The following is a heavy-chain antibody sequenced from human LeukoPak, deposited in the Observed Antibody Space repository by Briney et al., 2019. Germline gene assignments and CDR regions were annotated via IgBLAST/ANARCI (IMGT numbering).Heavy chain of an antibody. CDR2: IRSKAYGGTT. Sequence: GGSLRLSCTASGFTFGDYAMSWARQAPGKGLEWVGFIRSKAYGGTTEYAASVKGRFTISRDDSKSIAYLQMNSLKTEDTAVYYCTREEVDFDYWGQGTLVTVSS. D-gene: IGHD2-15*01. CDR3: TREEVDFDY. J-gene: IGHJ4*02. CDR1: GFTFGDYA. V-gene: IGHV3-49*04.